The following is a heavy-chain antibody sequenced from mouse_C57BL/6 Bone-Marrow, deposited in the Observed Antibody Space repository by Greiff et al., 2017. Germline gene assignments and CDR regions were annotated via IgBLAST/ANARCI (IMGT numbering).Heavy chain of an antibody. D-gene: IGHD1-1*01. V-gene: IGHV5-6*02. Sequence: EVMLVESGGDLVKPGGSLKLSCAASGFTFSSYGMSWVRQTPDKRLEWVATLSSGGSYTYYTDSVKGRFTISRDNAKNTLYLQMSSLKSEDTAMYYCARITTVVVPMDYWGQGTSVTVSS. CDR1: GFTFSSYG. CDR3: ARITTVVVPMDY. CDR2: LSSGGSYT. J-gene: IGHJ4*01.